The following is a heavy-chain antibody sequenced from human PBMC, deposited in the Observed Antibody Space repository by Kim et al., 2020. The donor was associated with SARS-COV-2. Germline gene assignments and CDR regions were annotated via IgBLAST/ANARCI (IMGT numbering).Heavy chain of an antibody. J-gene: IGHJ1*01. Sequence: SETLSLTCTVSGGSISSSSYYWGWIRQPPGKGLEWIGSIYYSGSTYYNPSLKSRVTISVDTSKNQFSLKLSSVTAADMAVYYCARPRTTIFGVAIEGDWG. CDR3: ARPRTTIFGVAIEGD. D-gene: IGHD3-3*01. CDR2: IYYSGST. V-gene: IGHV4-39*01. CDR1: GGSISSSSYY.